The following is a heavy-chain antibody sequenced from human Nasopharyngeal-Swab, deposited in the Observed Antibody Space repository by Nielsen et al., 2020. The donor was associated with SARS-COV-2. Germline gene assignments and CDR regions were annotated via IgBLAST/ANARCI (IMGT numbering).Heavy chain of an antibody. V-gene: IGHV7-4-1*02. J-gene: IGHJ5*02. CDR1: GDTFTSYA. CDR3: ARERRLGYCSGGSCYYAWFDP. Sequence: ASVKVSCKASGDTFTSYAMNWVRQPPGQGLEWMGWINTNTGNPTYAQGFTGRFVFSLDTSVSTAYLQISSLKAEDTAVYYCARERRLGYCSGGSCYYAWFDPWGQGTLVTVSS. CDR2: INTNTGNP. D-gene: IGHD2-15*01.